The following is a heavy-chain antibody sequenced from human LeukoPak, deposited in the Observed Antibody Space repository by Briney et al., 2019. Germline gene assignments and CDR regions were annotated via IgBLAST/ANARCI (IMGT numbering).Heavy chain of an antibody. V-gene: IGHV3-23*01. CDR3: AKVLLDTAMGYY. CDR1: GFTFSSYA. CDR2: ISGSGTNT. D-gene: IGHD5-18*01. J-gene: IGHJ4*02. Sequence: GGSLRLSCAASGFTFSSYAMSWVRQAPGKGLEWVSVISGSGTNTHYADSVKGRFTISRDNSKNTLYLQMNSLRAEDTAVYYCAKVLLDTAMGYYWGKGTLVTVSS.